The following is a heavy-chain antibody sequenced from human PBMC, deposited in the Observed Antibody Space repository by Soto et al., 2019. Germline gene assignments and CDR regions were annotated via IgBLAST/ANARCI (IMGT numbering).Heavy chain of an antibody. D-gene: IGHD1-1*01. CDR3: VKGYWKGDV. J-gene: IGHJ6*02. CDR1: GFTFSTYA. Sequence: EVQLLESGGGLVQPGGSLRLSCAASGFTFSTYAMNWVRQAPGNGLEWGSGISGSGGSIHYEDSVEGRFTISRDNSKNTLYLQMNILRDEDTAVYHCVKGYWKGDVWGQGTTVTVSS. V-gene: IGHV3-23*01. CDR2: ISGSGGSI.